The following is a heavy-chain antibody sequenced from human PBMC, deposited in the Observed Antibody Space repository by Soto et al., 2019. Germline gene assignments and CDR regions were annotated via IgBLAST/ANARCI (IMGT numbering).Heavy chain of an antibody. CDR2: IIPIFGTA. J-gene: IGHJ5*02. CDR1: GGTFSSYA. CDR3: AREDNWNYDSGPRPFDP. D-gene: IGHD1-7*01. Sequence: QVQLVQSGAEVKKPGSSVKVSCKASGGTFSSYAISWVRQAPGQGLEWMGGIIPIFGTANYAQKFQGRVTITADKSTSTAYMELSSLRSEDTAVYYCAREDNWNYDSGPRPFDPWGQGTLVTVSS. V-gene: IGHV1-69*06.